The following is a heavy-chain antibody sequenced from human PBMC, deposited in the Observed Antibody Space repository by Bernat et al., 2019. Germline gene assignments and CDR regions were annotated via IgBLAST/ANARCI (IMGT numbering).Heavy chain of an antibody. Sequence: QVQLVQSGAEVKKPGSSVKVSCKASGGTFSSYTISWVRQAPGQGLEWMGRIIPILGIANYAQKFQGRVTITADKSTSPAYMELSSLRSEDTAVYYCAILDTAMVKGFDYWGQGTLVTVSS. J-gene: IGHJ4*02. CDR3: AILDTAMVKGFDY. D-gene: IGHD5-18*01. CDR2: IIPILGIA. CDR1: GGTFSSYT. V-gene: IGHV1-69*02.